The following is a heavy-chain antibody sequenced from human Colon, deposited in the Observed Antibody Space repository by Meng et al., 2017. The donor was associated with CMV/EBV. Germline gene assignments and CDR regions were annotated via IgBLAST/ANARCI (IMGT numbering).Heavy chain of an antibody. D-gene: IGHD4-17*01. Sequence: GGSLRLSCAPSGFTFNRYNLNWVRQAPGKGLEWVSYISNTGSTIYYADSVKGRFTISRDNAKNSLYLQMNSLRAEDTAVYYCARDWGAVTPLDYWGQGTLVTVSS. V-gene: IGHV3-48*04. J-gene: IGHJ4*02. CDR2: ISNTGSTI. CDR3: ARDWGAVTPLDY. CDR1: GFTFNRYN.